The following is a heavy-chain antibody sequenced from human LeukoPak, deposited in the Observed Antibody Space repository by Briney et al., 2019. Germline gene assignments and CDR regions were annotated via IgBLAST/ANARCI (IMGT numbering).Heavy chain of an antibody. Sequence: GASVKFSCKASGYTFTSYAMHWVRQAPGQRLEWMGWINAGNGNTKYSQKFQGRVTITRDTSASTAYMELSSLRSEDTAVYYCARGSADILTGNAFDIWGQGTMVTVSS. CDR3: ARGSADILTGNAFDI. V-gene: IGHV1-3*01. CDR1: GYTFTSYA. J-gene: IGHJ3*02. D-gene: IGHD3-9*01. CDR2: INAGNGNT.